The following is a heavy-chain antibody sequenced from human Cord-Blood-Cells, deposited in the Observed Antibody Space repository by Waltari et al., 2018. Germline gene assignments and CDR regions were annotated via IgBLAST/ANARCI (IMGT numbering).Heavy chain of an antibody. CDR1: GFTFSSYG. CDR3: AKDEYSSSWNFDY. Sequence: QVQLVESGGGVVQPGRSLRLSCAASGFTFSSYGMHWVSQAPGKGLGWVAVISYDGSNKYYADSVKGRFTISRDNSKNTLYLQMNSLRAEDTAVYYCAKDEYSSSWNFDYWGQGTLVTVSS. CDR2: ISYDGSNK. V-gene: IGHV3-30*18. D-gene: IGHD6-13*01. J-gene: IGHJ4*02.